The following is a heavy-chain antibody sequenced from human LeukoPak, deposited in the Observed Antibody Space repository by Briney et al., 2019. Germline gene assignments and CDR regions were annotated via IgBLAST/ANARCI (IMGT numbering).Heavy chain of an antibody. CDR1: GGSFSGYY. CDR2: INHSGST. V-gene: IGHV4-34*01. CDR3: ARRGSSWHRRSYYFDY. J-gene: IGHJ4*02. D-gene: IGHD6-13*01. Sequence: SETLSLTCAVYGGSFSGYYWSWIRQPPGKGLEWIGEINHSGSTNYNPSLKSRVTISVDTSKNQFSLKLSSVTAADTAVYYCARRGSSWHRRSYYFDYWGQGTLVTVSS.